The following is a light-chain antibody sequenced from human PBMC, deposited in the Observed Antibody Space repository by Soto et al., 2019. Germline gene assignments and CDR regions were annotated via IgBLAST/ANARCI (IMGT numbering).Light chain of an antibody. Sequence: DIVMTQSPDSLAVSLGERATINCKSSQSVLYNSNNKNYLPWYQQKPGQPPKLLIYWASTRESGVPDRFSGSGSGTDFTLTISSLQAEDVAVYYCQQYYSTPLTFGGGTKVEIK. CDR1: QSVLYNSNNKNY. J-gene: IGKJ4*01. CDR2: WAS. CDR3: QQYYSTPLT. V-gene: IGKV4-1*01.